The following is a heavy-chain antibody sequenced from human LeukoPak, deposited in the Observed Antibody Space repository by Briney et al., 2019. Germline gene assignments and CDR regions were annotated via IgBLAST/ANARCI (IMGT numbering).Heavy chain of an antibody. J-gene: IGHJ4*02. CDR2: ISAYNGNT. Sequence: ASVKVSCKASGYTFSKYGITWVRQAPGQGLEWMGWISAYNGNTNYAQKLQGRVTMTTDTSTSTAYMELRSLRSDDTAVYYCARVGDPYYSSSPDYWGQGTLVTVSS. CDR3: ARVGDPYYSSSPDY. V-gene: IGHV1-18*01. D-gene: IGHD6-6*01. CDR1: GYTFSKYG.